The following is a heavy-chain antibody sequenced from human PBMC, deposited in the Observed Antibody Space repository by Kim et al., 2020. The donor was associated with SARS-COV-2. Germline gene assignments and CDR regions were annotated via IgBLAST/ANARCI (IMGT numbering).Heavy chain of an antibody. D-gene: IGHD3-9*01. J-gene: IGHJ3*02. CDR3: AKDYDILTGYPLMSDAFDI. Sequence: GRFTISRDNSKNTLYLQMNSLRAEDTAVYYCAKDYDILTGYPLMSDAFDIWGQGTMVTVSS. V-gene: IGHV3-23*01.